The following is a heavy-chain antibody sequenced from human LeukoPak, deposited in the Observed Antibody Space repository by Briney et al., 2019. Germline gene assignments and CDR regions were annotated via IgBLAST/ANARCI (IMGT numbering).Heavy chain of an antibody. V-gene: IGHV4-39*07. CDR1: GGSISSKTYN. CDR2: TYYTGST. J-gene: IGHJ3*01. CDR3: AKPSNYYGSATDAFDF. D-gene: IGHD3-10*01. Sequence: SETLSLTCSISGGSISSKTYNWGWIRQPPGKGLEWIGSTYYTGSTHYNPSLKSRVTISVDTSKNQLSLKLTSVTAADMAVYYCAKPSNYYGSATDAFDFWGQGTMVTVSS.